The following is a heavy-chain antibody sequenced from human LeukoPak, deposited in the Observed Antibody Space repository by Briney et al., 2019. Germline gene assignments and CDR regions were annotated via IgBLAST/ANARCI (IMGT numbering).Heavy chain of an antibody. J-gene: IGHJ4*02. V-gene: IGHV3-23*01. CDR1: GFTFSIYS. Sequence: GGSLRLSCAASGFTFSIYSVTWVRQAPGKGLEWVSSINNNGVSTFYADSVKGRFTISRDNSKNTLYLHMNSLSAEDTAVYYCAKDSFSTMWGQGTLVTVSS. D-gene: IGHD2-2*01. CDR2: INNNGVST. CDR3: AKDSFSTM.